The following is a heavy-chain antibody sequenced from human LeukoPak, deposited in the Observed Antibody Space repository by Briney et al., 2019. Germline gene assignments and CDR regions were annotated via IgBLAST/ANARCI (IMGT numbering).Heavy chain of an antibody. V-gene: IGHV3-30-3*01. CDR3: ARGSRRTHYYYYGMDV. J-gene: IGHJ6*02. CDR2: ISYDGSNK. CDR1: GFTFSSYA. Sequence: GGSLRLSCAASGFTFSSYAMHWVRQAPGKGLEWVAVISYDGSNKYYADSVKGRFTISRDISKNTLYLQMNSLRAEDTAVYYCARGSRRTHYYYYGMDVWGQGTTVTVSS.